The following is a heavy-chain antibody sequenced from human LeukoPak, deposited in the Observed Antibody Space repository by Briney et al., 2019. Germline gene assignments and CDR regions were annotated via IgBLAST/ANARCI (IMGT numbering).Heavy chain of an antibody. V-gene: IGHV1-2*06. CDR3: ARDHDAFDI. Sequence: ASVKVSCKASGYTFTGYYMHWVRRAPGQGLEWMGRINPNSGGTNYAQKFQGRVTMTRDTSISTAYMGLSRLRSDDTALYYCARDHDAFDIWGQGTMVTVSS. CDR1: GYTFTGYY. CDR2: INPNSGGT. J-gene: IGHJ3*02.